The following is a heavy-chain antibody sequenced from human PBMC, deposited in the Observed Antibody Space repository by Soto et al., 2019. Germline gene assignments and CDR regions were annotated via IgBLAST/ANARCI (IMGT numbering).Heavy chain of an antibody. CDR3: ARWGPDKVLDY. CDR2: IWYDGSNK. CDR1: GFTFSSHG. V-gene: IGHV3-33*01. Sequence: VQLVESGGGVVQPGRSLRVSCAASGFTFSSHGMHWVRQAPGKGLEWVAVIWYDGSNKYYGESVKGRFINSRDNSKNTVDLQMNSLRAEDTAIYYCARWGPDKVLDYWGQGTLVTVSS. D-gene: IGHD3-16*01. J-gene: IGHJ4*02.